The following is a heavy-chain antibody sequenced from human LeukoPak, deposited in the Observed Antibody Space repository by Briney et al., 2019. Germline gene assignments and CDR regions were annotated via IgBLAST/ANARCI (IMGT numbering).Heavy chain of an antibody. J-gene: IGHJ4*02. CDR2: ISAYNGNT. CDR1: GGTFSSYA. V-gene: IGHV1-18*01. Sequence: ASVKVSCKASGGTFSSYAISWVRQAPGQGLEWMGWISAYNGNTNYAQKLQGRATMTTDTSTSTAYMELRSLRSDDTAVYYCARGKVIAVAGPLSYWGQGTLVTVSS. CDR3: ARGKVIAVAGPLSY. D-gene: IGHD6-19*01.